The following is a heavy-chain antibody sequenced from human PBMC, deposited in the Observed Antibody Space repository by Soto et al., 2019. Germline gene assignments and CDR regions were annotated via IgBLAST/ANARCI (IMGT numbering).Heavy chain of an antibody. D-gene: IGHD3-3*01. CDR1: GFTFSSYS. Sequence: PGGSLRLSCAASGFTFSSYSMNWVRQAPGKGLEWDSSISSSSSYIYYADSVKGRFTISRDNAKNSLYLQMNSLRAEDTAVYYCARDLSEGYYDFLAFAIWGQGTMVTVSS. CDR3: ARDLSEGYYDFLAFAI. J-gene: IGHJ3*02. CDR2: ISSSSSYI. V-gene: IGHV3-21*01.